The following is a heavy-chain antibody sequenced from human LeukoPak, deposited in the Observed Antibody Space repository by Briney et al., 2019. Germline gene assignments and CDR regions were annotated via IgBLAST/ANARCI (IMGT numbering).Heavy chain of an antibody. CDR1: GFIVSSKY. CDR2: IYSSGNT. J-gene: IGHJ4*02. Sequence: GGSLRLSCAASGFIVSSKYMSWVRQAPGKGLEWVSVIYSSGNTYYADSVKGRFTTSRDNSKNTLYLQMNSMRAEDTAVYYCARGGWPFDYWGQGTLVTVSS. D-gene: IGHD2-15*01. V-gene: IGHV3-66*01. CDR3: ARGGWPFDY.